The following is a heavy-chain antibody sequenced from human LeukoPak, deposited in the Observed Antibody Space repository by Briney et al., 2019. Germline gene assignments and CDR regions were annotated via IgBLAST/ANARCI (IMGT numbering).Heavy chain of an antibody. J-gene: IGHJ4*02. CDR1: GGSISSSTYF. D-gene: IGHD5-12*01. Sequence: PSETLSLTCTVSGGSISSSTYFWGWIRQPPGKGLEWIGSIYYRGSTNYNPSLKSRVTISVDTSKNQFSLKLSSVTAADTAVYYCARKGGYHSASLDYWGQGTLVTVSS. V-gene: IGHV4-39*07. CDR2: IYYRGST. CDR3: ARKGGYHSASLDY.